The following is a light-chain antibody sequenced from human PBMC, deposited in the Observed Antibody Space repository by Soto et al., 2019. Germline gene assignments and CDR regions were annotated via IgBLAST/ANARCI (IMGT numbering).Light chain of an antibody. CDR2: YNN. CDR3: AAWDDTLKRYV. CDR1: SSDIGAYNY. Sequence: QSVLTQPASVSGSPGQSITISCTGTSSDIGAYNYVSWYQQRPDKAPKLLIYYNNQRPSGVPDRFSGSKSGTSASLAISGLQSEDESDYYCAAWDDTLKRYVFGTGTKVTVL. J-gene: IGLJ1*01. V-gene: IGLV2-14*03.